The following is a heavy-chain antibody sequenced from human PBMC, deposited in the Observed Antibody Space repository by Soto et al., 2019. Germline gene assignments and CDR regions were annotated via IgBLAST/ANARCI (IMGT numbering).Heavy chain of an antibody. CDR3: ARNMDYYYGRGSGNGHGV. Sequence: QVVLLQSGAEVKEPGSSVRVSCQVSGSTFNNFAFSWVRQAPGHGPEWMGGIVVDSNTAEYSQRFQDRVTITADTSTDTLYMELGSLTFEDTAVYYCARNMDYYYGRGSGNGHGVWGQGTTVTVFS. CDR1: GSTFNNFA. D-gene: IGHD3-10*02. CDR2: IVVDSNTA. J-gene: IGHJ6*02. V-gene: IGHV1-69*06.